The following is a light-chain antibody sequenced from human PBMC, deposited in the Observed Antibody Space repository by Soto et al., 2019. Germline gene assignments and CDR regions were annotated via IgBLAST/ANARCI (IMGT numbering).Light chain of an antibody. J-gene: IGLJ2*01. Sequence: QSVLTQPPSASGTPGQRVTISCSGSSSNIGSNYVYWYQQLPGTAPKLLIYRNNQRPSGVPDRFSGSKPGTSASLAISGLRSEDEADYYCAAWEDSLSGPVFGGGTKLTVL. CDR1: SSNIGSNY. V-gene: IGLV1-47*01. CDR2: RNN. CDR3: AAWEDSLSGPV.